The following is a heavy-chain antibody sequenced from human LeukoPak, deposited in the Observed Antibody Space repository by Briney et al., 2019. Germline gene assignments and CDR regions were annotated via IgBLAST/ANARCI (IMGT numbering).Heavy chain of an antibody. D-gene: IGHD3-3*01. CDR2: IYPGDSDT. CDR1: GYSFTSYW. J-gene: IGHJ5*02. Sequence: PGEPLKISCKGSGYSFTSYWIGWVRQMPGKGLEWMGIIYPGDSDTRYSPSFQGQVTISADKSISTAYLQWSSLKASDTAMYYCARHPVEYYDFWSGPHCWFDPWGQGTLVTVSS. CDR3: ARHPVEYYDFWSGPHCWFDP. V-gene: IGHV5-51*01.